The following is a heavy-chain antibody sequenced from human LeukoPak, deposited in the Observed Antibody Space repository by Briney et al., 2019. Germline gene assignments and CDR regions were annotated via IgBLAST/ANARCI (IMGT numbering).Heavy chain of an antibody. V-gene: IGHV1-46*01. CDR2: INPSGGST. Sequence: ASVKVSCKASGYTFTIYAVNWVRQAPGQGLEWMGIINPSGGSTSYAQKFQGRVTMTRDMSTSTVYMELSSLRSEDTAVYYCARGGGSVWLAGYWGQGTLVTVSS. J-gene: IGHJ4*02. D-gene: IGHD5-12*01. CDR1: GYTFTIYA. CDR3: ARGGGSVWLAGY.